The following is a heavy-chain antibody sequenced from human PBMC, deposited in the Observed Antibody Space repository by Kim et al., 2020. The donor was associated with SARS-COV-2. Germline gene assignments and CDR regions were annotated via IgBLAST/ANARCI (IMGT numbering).Heavy chain of an antibody. D-gene: IGHD6-19*01. CDR3: ARGIGRYSSGGCMDV. Sequence: SLLLSFSSSCFPFRSYAMHWVRQAPGKGLEYVSAISSNGGSTYYANSVKGRFTISRDNSKNTLYLQMGSLRAEDMAVYYCARGIGRYSSGGCMDVWG. V-gene: IGHV3-64*01. CDR1: CFPFRSYA. J-gene: IGHJ6*02. CDR2: ISSNGGST.